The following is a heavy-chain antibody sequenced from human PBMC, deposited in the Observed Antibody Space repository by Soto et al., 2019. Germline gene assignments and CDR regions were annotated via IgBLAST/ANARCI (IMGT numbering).Heavy chain of an antibody. Sequence: GGSLRLSCAASGFTFSSYEMNWVRQAPGKGLEWVSYISSSGSTIYYADSVKGRFTISRDNAKNSLYLQMNSLRAEDTAVYYCAREAPAHYDFWSGYCFRSPYYGMDVWGQGTTVTVSS. CDR2: ISSSGSTI. CDR1: GFTFSSYE. D-gene: IGHD3-3*01. J-gene: IGHJ6*02. V-gene: IGHV3-48*03. CDR3: AREAPAHYDFWSGYCFRSPYYGMDV.